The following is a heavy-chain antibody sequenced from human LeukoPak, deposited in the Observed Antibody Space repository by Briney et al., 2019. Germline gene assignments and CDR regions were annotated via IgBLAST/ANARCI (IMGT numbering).Heavy chain of an antibody. J-gene: IGHJ4*02. Sequence: LRLSCVASGFTFSNGMHWVRQAPGKGLEWVALTSYDASNKYYADSVKGRFTISKDNSRNTVYLQMNSLKVEDTAMYYCAKPLDEHFDFWGQGTLVTVSS. CDR1: GFTFSNG. CDR2: TSYDASNK. CDR3: AKPLDEHFDF. V-gene: IGHV3-30*18.